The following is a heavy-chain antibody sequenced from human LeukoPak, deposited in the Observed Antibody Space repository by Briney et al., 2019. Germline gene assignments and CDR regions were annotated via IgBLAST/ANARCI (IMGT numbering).Heavy chain of an antibody. D-gene: IGHD3-22*01. CDR3: AKDYYYDSSGYLLGAFDI. CDR1: GFTFSSYG. CDR2: IRYDGSNK. Sequence: GGSLRLSCAASGFTFSSYGMHWVRQAPGKGLEWVAFIRYDGSNKYYADSVKGRFTISRDNSKNTLYLQMNSLRAEDTAVYYCAKDYYYDSSGYLLGAFDIWGQGTMVTVSS. V-gene: IGHV3-30*02. J-gene: IGHJ3*02.